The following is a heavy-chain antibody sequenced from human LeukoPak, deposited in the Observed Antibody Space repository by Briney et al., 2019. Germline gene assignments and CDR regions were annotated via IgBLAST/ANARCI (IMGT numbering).Heavy chain of an antibody. CDR2: IYYSGST. CDR1: GGSISTYY. CDR3: ARDDCSSTSCYGAQNWFDP. J-gene: IGHJ5*02. Sequence: SETLSLTCTVSGGSISTYYWNWIRQPPGKGLEWIGDIYYSGSTNYNPSLKSRVTMSVDTSKNQFSLKLSSVTAADTAVYYCARDDCSSTSCYGAQNWFDPWGQGTLVTVSS. V-gene: IGHV4-59*12. D-gene: IGHD2-2*01.